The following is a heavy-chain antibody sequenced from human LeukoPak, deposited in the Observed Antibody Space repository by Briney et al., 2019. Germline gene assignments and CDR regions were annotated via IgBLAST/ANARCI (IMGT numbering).Heavy chain of an antibody. Sequence: PGGSLRLSCAASGFTFSSYAMSWVRQAPGKGLEWVSAISGSDGRTFYADSVKGRFTISRDNSKNTLYVQMNSLRAEDTALYYCAKESPYGSRGARKYYFDFWGRGTLVTVSS. CDR1: GFTFSSYA. D-gene: IGHD2-15*01. J-gene: IGHJ4*02. CDR2: ISGSDGRT. CDR3: AKESPYGSRGARKYYFDF. V-gene: IGHV3-23*01.